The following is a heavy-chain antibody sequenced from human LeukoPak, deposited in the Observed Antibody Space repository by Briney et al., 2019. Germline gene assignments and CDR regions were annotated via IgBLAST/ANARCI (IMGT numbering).Heavy chain of an antibody. CDR1: GFTFDNYA. J-gene: IGHJ4*02. CDR2: ISGGGDYT. D-gene: IGHD3-16*02. V-gene: IGHV3-23*02. Sequence: GGSLGLSCAASGFTFDNYAMSWVRQAPGKGLEWVSAISGGGDYTFYGDSVTGRFTISRDNSKNTLYLQMNSLRAEDTAVYYCAKVAFGGVIGRDYFDYWGQGTLVTVSS. CDR3: AKVAFGGVIGRDYFDY.